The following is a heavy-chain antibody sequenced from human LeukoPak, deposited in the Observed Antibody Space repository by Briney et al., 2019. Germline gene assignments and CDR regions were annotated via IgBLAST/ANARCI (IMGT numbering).Heavy chain of an antibody. V-gene: IGHV3-21*01. CDR1: GFTFSSYW. CDR3: ARGLYSGYDFDY. D-gene: IGHD5-12*01. CDR2: ISSSSSYI. J-gene: IGHJ4*02. Sequence: GGSLRLSCAASGFTFSSYWMSWVRQAPGKGLEWASSISSSSSYIYYADSVKGRFTISRDNAKNSLYLQMNSLRAEDTAVYYCARGLYSGYDFDYWGQGTLVTVSS.